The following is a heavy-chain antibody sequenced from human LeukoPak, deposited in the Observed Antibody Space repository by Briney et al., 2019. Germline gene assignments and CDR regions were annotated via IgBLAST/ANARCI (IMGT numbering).Heavy chain of an antibody. V-gene: IGHV4-59*08. CDR2: SIYSGYT. CDR1: GGSISSDY. D-gene: IGHD3-16*01. Sequence: SETLSLTCTVSGGSISSDYWSWIRQPPGKGLEWLGYSIYSGYTNYNPSLKSRVTILVDTSKNQFSLRLSSVTAADTAVYYCASYDYVWGSYETYFDYWGQGTLVTVSS. J-gene: IGHJ4*02. CDR3: ASYDYVWGSYETYFDY.